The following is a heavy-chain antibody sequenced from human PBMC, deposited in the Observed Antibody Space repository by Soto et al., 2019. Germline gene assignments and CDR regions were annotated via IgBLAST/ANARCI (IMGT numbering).Heavy chain of an antibody. Sequence: EVQLLESGGGLVQPGGSLRLSCSASGFTFSTYGMSWVRQGSGKGLEWVSAIGVSGADTFYGGSVKGRFTISRDNSKNTLYLQMDSLRAEDTALYHCAKHNGHYGFDYWGQGIPVTVTS. V-gene: IGHV3-23*01. CDR1: GFTFSTYG. CDR3: AKHNGHYGFDY. D-gene: IGHD2-8*01. CDR2: IGVSGADT. J-gene: IGHJ4*02.